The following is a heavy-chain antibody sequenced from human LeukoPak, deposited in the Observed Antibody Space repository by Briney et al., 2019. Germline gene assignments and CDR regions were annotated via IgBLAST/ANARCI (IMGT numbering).Heavy chain of an antibody. CDR3: AKGVNWNDPVYYFDY. V-gene: IGHV3-23*01. J-gene: IGHJ4*02. Sequence: GGSLRLSCAASGFTFSDYYMSWIRQAPGKGLEWVSAISGSGGSTYYADSVKGRFTISRDNSKNTLYLQMNSLRAEDTAIYYCAKGVNWNDPVYYFDYWGQGTLSPSPQ. CDR1: GFTFSDYY. CDR2: ISGSGGST. D-gene: IGHD1-1*01.